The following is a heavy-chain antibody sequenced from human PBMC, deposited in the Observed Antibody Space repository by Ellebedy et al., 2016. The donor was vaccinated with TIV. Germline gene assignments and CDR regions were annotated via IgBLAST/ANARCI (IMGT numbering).Heavy chain of an antibody. J-gene: IGHJ3*02. D-gene: IGHD6-13*01. CDR3: AAAAGAGDDAFDI. CDR1: RFTFTIYS. Sequence: GGSLRLSXAASRFTFTIYSLNWVRQAPGKGLEWVSYISSSSRTIYYADSVKGRFTISRDNAKNSLYLQMNSLRAEDTAVYYCAAAAGAGDDAFDIWGQGTMVTVSS. V-gene: IGHV3-48*01. CDR2: ISSSSRTI.